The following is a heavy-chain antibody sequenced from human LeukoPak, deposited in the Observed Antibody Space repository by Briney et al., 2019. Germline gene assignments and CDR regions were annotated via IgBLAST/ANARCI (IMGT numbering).Heavy chain of an antibody. J-gene: IGHJ1*01. Sequence: ASVKVSCKASGYTFTSYDINWVRQATGQGLEWMGWLNPKSGNTGYAQKFQGRVTMTRNTSISTAYMELSSLRSEDTAVYYCARGLTVTPIEYFQHWGQGTLVTVSS. D-gene: IGHD4-17*01. CDR2: LNPKSGNT. V-gene: IGHV1-8*01. CDR1: GYTFTSYD. CDR3: ARGLTVTPIEYFQH.